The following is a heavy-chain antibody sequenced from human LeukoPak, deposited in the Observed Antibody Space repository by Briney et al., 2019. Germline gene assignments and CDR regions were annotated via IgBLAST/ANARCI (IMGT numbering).Heavy chain of an antibody. Sequence: GGSLTLSCAASGFNFRTKWMSWVRQPPGKGLEWVANLNEDGSEKYYVDSLKGRFTITRDNAENSLYLHMNSLRDEDTAVYYCARGGAGYYFDSWGQGTLLTVSS. CDR2: LNEDGSEK. CDR3: ARGGAGYYFDS. CDR1: GFNFRTKW. D-gene: IGHD6-19*01. V-gene: IGHV3-7*01. J-gene: IGHJ4*02.